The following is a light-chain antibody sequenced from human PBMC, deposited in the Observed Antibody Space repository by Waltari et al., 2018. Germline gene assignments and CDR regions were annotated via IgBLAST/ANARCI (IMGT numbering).Light chain of an antibody. V-gene: IGLV2-14*03. Sequence: SALTQPDSVSGSPGQSITISCSGISSASGGYEYVSWYQQHPGKAPKVIIYDVNNRPSGVSNRFSGSKSGSSASLTISGLQAEDEADYYCSSFTSSTTGIFGGGTKVTVL. CDR3: SSFTSSTTGI. CDR1: SSASGGYEY. J-gene: IGLJ2*01. CDR2: DVN.